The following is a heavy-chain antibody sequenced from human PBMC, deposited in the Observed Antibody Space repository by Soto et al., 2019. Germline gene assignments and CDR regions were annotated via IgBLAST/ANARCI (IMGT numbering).Heavy chain of an antibody. CDR2: IYYSGST. D-gene: IGHD1-26*01. V-gene: IGHV4-30-4*08. CDR1: GGSISSGGYY. CDR3: AIEQGDYYYYGMDF. J-gene: IGHJ6*02. Sequence: SETLSLTCTVSGGSISSGGYYWSWIRQHPGKGLEWIGYIYYSGSTYYNPSLKSRVTISVDTSKNQFSLKLSSVTAADTAVYYCAIEQGDYYYYGMDFWGQGTTVTVSS.